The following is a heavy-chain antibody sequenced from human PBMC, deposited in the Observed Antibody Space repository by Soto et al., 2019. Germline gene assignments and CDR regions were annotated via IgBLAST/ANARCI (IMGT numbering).Heavy chain of an antibody. D-gene: IGHD6-19*01. V-gene: IGHV3-23*01. CDR3: AKDPQQWLTSFDY. CDR2: ISGSGGTT. Sequence: EVQLLESGGGLVQPGESLRLSCVASGFTFSNYAMSWVRQAPGKGLEWVSGISGSGGTTYYADAVKGRFTISSDNSKNTLFLQMNSPRAGDTAVYYCAKDPQQWLTSFDYWGQRALVTVAS. CDR1: GFTFSNYA. J-gene: IGHJ4*02.